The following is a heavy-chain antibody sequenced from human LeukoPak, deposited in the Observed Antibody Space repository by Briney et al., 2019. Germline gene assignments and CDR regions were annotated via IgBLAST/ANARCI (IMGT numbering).Heavy chain of an antibody. D-gene: IGHD5-18*01. CDR3: ARAVDTAMVTGFDY. CDR2: IYSGGSI. Sequence: GGSLRLSCAASGFTVSSNYMSWVRQAPGKGLEWVSVIYSGGSIYYADSVNGRFTISRDNSKNTLYLQMNSLRAEDTAVYYCARAVDTAMVTGFDYWGQGTMVTVSS. CDR1: GFTVSSNY. V-gene: IGHV3-66*02. J-gene: IGHJ4*02.